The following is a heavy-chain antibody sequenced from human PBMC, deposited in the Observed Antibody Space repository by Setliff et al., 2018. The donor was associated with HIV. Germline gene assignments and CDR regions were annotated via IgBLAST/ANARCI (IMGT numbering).Heavy chain of an antibody. V-gene: IGHV3-21*01. CDR2: ISSSSSYI. D-gene: IGHD3-22*01. Sequence: PGGSLRLSCAASGFTFSSYAMSWVRQAPGKGLEWVSSISSSSSYIYYADSVKGRFTISRDNAKNSLYLQMNSLRAEDTAVYYCARVVGAYYDSSGYYYSYYFDYWGQGTLVTVSS. CDR1: GFTFSSYA. CDR3: ARVVGAYYDSSGYYYSYYFDY. J-gene: IGHJ4*02.